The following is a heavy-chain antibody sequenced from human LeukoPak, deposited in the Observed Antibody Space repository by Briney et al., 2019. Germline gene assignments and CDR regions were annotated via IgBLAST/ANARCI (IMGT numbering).Heavy chain of an antibody. D-gene: IGHD3-22*01. CDR3: ARVGYYHDSSGYYAP. CDR2: INPNSGGT. CDR1: GYTFTGYY. V-gene: IGHV1-2*02. Sequence: ASVKVSCKASGYTFTGYYMHWVRQAPGQGLEWMGWINPNSGGTNYAQKFQGRVTMTRDTSISTAYMELSRLRSDDTAVYYCARVGYYHDSSGYYAPWGQGTLVTVSS. J-gene: IGHJ5*02.